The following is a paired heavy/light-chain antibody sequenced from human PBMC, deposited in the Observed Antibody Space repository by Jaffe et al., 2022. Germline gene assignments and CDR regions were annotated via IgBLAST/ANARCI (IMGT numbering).Light chain of an antibody. CDR3: QSYDSSLSVWV. CDR2: GNS. J-gene: IGLJ3*02. V-gene: IGLV1-40*01. CDR1: SSNIGAGYD. Sequence: QSVLTQPPSVSGAPGQRVTISCTGSSSNIGAGYDVHWYQQLPGTAPKLLIYGNSNRPSGVPDRFSGSKSGTSASLAITGLQAEDEADYYCQSYDSSLSVWVFGGGTKLTVL.
Heavy chain of an antibody. V-gene: IGHV2-5*02. Sequence: QITLKESGPTLVKPTQTLTLTCTFSGFSLSTSGVGVGWIRQPPGKALEWLALIYWDDDKRYSPSLKSRLTITKDTSKNQVVLTMTNMDPVDTATYYCAHRLIPHYYGSGGDAFDIWGQGTMVTVSS. CDR1: GFSLSTSGVG. CDR2: IYWDDDK. CDR3: AHRLIPHYYGSGGDAFDI. J-gene: IGHJ3*02. D-gene: IGHD3-10*01.